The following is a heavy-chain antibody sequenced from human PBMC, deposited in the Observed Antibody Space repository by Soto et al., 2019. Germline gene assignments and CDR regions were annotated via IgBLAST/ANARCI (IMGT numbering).Heavy chain of an antibody. J-gene: IGHJ4*02. CDR2: MNPNSGNT. D-gene: IGHD2-21*01. V-gene: IGHV1-8*01. CDR1: GYTFTSYD. CDR3: ASGLNPASGDWGVDY. Sequence: QVQLVQSGAEVKKPGASVKVSCKASGYTFTSYDINWVRQATGQGLEWMGWMNPNSGNTGYAQKLQGRVTMTRNTSISTDYLELSIRRSEDTDVYYCASGLNPASGDWGVDYWGQGTLVAVAS.